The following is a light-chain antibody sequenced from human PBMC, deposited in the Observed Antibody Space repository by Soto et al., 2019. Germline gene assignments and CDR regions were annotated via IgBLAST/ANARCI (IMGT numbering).Light chain of an antibody. CDR1: SSDVGGYNY. J-gene: IGLJ1*01. Sequence: HSVLPQPPSASGSPGQSVTISCTGTSSDVGGYNYVSWYQQHPGKAPKLMIYEVSKRPSGVPDRFSGSKSGNTASLTVSGLQAEDEADYYCSSYAGSNNVFGTGTRSPS. CDR2: EVS. CDR3: SSYAGSNNV. V-gene: IGLV2-8*01.